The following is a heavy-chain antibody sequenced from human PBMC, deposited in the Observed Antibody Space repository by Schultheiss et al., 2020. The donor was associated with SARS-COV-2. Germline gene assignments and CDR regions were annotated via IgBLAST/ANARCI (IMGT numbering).Heavy chain of an antibody. D-gene: IGHD3-22*01. Sequence: GGSLRLSCAASGFTFSSYSMNWVRQASGKGLEWVGRIRSKANSYATAYAASVKGRFTISRDDSKNTAYLQMNSLRAEDTAVYYCANHGGGGYYDSSGANDAFDIWGQGTMVTVSS. CDR2: IRSKANSYAT. V-gene: IGHV3-73*01. CDR3: ANHGGGGYYDSSGANDAFDI. CDR1: GFTFSSYS. J-gene: IGHJ3*02.